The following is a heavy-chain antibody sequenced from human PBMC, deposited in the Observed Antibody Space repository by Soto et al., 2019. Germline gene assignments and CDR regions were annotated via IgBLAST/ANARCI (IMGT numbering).Heavy chain of an antibody. CDR1: GGSISTGDYY. CDR3: AKQLRGSGWYPLDS. J-gene: IGHJ4*02. Sequence: SETLSLTCTVSGGSISTGDYYWSWIRQPPGKGLEWIGYIYYSGSTFYSPTLKSRVAISLNTPKNQFSLRLGSVTAADTAVYYCAKQLRGSGWYPLDSWGQGTPVTVSS. V-gene: IGHV4-30-4*01. D-gene: IGHD6-19*01. CDR2: IYYSGST.